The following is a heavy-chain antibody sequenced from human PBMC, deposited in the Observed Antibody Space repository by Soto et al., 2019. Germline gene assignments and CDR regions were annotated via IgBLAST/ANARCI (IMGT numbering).Heavy chain of an antibody. D-gene: IGHD6-6*01. CDR2: IYNSGST. Sequence: SETLSLTCTVSGGSISSKNYYWGWIRQPPGKGLEWIGSIYNSGSTYYNPSLMSRVTISVDTSKNHFSLKLASVTAADTALYYCARQPKGSSSSGLGNWFDPWGQGTLVTVSS. V-gene: IGHV4-39*01. CDR3: ARQPKGSSSSGLGNWFDP. J-gene: IGHJ5*02. CDR1: GGSISSKNYY.